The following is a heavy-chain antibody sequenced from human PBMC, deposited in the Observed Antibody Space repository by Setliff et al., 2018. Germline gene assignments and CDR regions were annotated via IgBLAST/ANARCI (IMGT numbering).Heavy chain of an antibody. Sequence: ASVKVSCRASGYTFTSYGISWVRQAPGQGLEWMGWISAYNGNTNYAQKLQGRVTVTTDTSTSTAYMELRSLRSDDTAAYYCAREGAAQQQLASEENWFDPWGQGTLVTVSS. CDR2: ISAYNGNT. CDR3: AREGAAQQQLASEENWFDP. J-gene: IGHJ5*02. D-gene: IGHD6-13*01. CDR1: GYTFTSYG. V-gene: IGHV1-18*01.